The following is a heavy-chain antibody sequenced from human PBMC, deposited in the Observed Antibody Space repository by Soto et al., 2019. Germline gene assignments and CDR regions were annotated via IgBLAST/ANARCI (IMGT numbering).Heavy chain of an antibody. V-gene: IGHV4-34*01. D-gene: IGHD3-3*01. CDR3: ARVRILEWLTPSGFDY. CDR2: INLSGST. Sequence: SETLSLTCAVYGGSFSGYYWSWIRQPPGKGLEWIGEINLSGSTNYNPSLKSRVNISVDTSKNLFSLKLSSVTAADTAVYDCARVRILEWLTPSGFDYWGQGTLVTVSS. J-gene: IGHJ4*02. CDR1: GGSFSGYY.